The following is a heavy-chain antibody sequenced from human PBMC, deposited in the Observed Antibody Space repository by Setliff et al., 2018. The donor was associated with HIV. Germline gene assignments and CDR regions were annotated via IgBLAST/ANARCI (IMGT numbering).Heavy chain of an antibody. CDR1: GGSISNYY. CDR2: IYSSGST. D-gene: IGHD2-15*01. V-gene: IGHV4-59*12. J-gene: IGHJ4*02. CDR3: ARDDRCSGDTCYYY. Sequence: SETLSLTCTVSGGSISNYYWSWIRQPPGKGLGGIGYIYSSGSTYYNPSLKSRVTISVDTSKNQFSLKLSPVTAADTAVYYCARDDRCSGDTCYYYWGQGALVTVSS.